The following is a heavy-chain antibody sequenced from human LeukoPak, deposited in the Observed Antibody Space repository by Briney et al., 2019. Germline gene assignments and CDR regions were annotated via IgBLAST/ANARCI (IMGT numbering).Heavy chain of an antibody. Sequence: SETLSLTCTVSGGSITSYYWSWIRQPPGKGLEYIGYIHLSGSTNYNPSLKSRVTISVDTSKNQFSLRLSSVTAADTAVYYCARDILLYDSSGYGYFDYWGQGTLVTVSS. CDR3: ARDILLYDSSGYGYFDY. CDR1: GGSITSYY. D-gene: IGHD3-22*01. V-gene: IGHV4-59*01. CDR2: IHLSGST. J-gene: IGHJ4*02.